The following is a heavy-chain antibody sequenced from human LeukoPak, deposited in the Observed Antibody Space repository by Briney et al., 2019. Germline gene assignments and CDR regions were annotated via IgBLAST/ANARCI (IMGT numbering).Heavy chain of an antibody. J-gene: IGHJ4*02. CDR3: ARDRGYGAYFGY. D-gene: IGHD4-17*01. V-gene: IGHV3-74*01. CDR2: INSDGSST. Sequence: GGSLRFSCAAPGLTFSSYWMHWVRKAPGKGLMWVSRINSDGSSTSYADSVKGRFTISRDNAKTTLYLQMNSLRAEDTAVYYCARDRGYGAYFGYWGQGTLVTVSS. CDR1: GLTFSSYW.